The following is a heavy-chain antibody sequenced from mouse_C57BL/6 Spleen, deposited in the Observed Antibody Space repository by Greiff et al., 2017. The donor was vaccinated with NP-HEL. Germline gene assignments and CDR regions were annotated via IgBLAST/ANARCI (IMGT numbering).Heavy chain of an antibody. CDR2: IYPGSGST. CDR1: GYTFTSYW. Sequence: QVQLQQPGAELVKPGASVKLSCKASGYTFTSYWITWVKQRPGQGLEWIGDIYPGSGSTNYNEKFKSKATLTVDTTSSTAYMQLSSLTSEDSAVYYCAREGNAMDYWGQGTSVTVSS. CDR3: AREGNAMDY. J-gene: IGHJ4*01. V-gene: IGHV1-55*01.